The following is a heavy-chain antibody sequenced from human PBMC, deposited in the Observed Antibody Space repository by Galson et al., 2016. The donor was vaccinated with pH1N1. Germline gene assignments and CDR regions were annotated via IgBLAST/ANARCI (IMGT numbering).Heavy chain of an antibody. V-gene: IGHV3-48*04. D-gene: IGHD3-10*01. CDR3: AKGYGSGSFSELEY. CDR1: GFTFSSYS. CDR2: ISLSSSII. J-gene: IGHJ4*02. Sequence: SLRLSCAASGFTFSSYSMNWVRQAPGKGLEWVSYISLSSSIIHYADSVKGRFIISRDSAKNSLYLQMNSLRVEDTAAYYCAKGYGSGSFSELEYWGQGTLVTVSS.